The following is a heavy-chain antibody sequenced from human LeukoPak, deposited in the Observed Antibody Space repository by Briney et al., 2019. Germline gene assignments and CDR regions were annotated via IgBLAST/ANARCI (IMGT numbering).Heavy chain of an antibody. D-gene: IGHD1-1*01. J-gene: IGHJ4*02. CDR3: AKGRLERRQGFDF. CDR2: ISGSGVST. V-gene: IGHV3-23*01. Sequence: GGSLRLSCAASGFTFSSYAMSWVRQVPGKGLEWVSLISGSGVSTYADSVKGRFTISRDNSKNTLYLQMNSLRAEDTAVYYCAKGRLERRQGFDFWGQGTLVTVSS. CDR1: GFTFSSYA.